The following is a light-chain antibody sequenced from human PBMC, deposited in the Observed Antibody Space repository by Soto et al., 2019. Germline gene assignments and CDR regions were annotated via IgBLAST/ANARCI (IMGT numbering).Light chain of an antibody. CDR3: QQYNSYWWT. J-gene: IGKJ1*01. CDR2: KAS. Sequence: DIQMTQSPSTLSASVGDRVTITCRASQSISTWLAWYQQKPGKAPKVLIYKASSLQSEVPLRFSGSGTRKEFTLTISSLQPDDFATYYCQQYNSYWWTFGQGTKVDIK. CDR1: QSISTW. V-gene: IGKV1-5*03.